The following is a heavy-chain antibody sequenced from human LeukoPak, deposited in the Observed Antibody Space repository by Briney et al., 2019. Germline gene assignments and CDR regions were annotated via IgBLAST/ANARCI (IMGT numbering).Heavy chain of an antibody. V-gene: IGHV1-8*01. Sequence: GASVKVSCKASGYTFTSYDINWVRQATGQGLEWMGWMNPNSGNTGYAQKFQGRVTMTRNTSISTAYMELSSLRSEDTAVYYCAREVDLGYDYVWGRYRYWGQGTLVTVSS. CDR1: GYTFTSYD. CDR2: MNPNSGNT. J-gene: IGHJ4*02. D-gene: IGHD3-16*02. CDR3: AREVDLGYDYVWGRYRY.